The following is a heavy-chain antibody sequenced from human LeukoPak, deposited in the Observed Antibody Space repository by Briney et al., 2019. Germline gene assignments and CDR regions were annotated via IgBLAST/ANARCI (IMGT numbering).Heavy chain of an antibody. CDR1: GFTFSSYG. D-gene: IGHD2-8*01. CDR2: IWYDGSNK. Sequence: PGRSLRLSCAASGFTFSSYGMHWVRQAPGKGLEWVAVIWYDGSNKYYADSVKGRFTISRDNSKNTLYLQMNSLRAEDTAAYYCARAPGGGMVVYYFDYWGQGTLVTVSS. CDR3: ARAPGGGMVVYYFDY. V-gene: IGHV3-33*01. J-gene: IGHJ4*02.